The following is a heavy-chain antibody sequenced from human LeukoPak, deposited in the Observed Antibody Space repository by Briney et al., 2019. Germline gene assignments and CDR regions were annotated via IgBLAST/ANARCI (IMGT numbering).Heavy chain of an antibody. Sequence: PSETLSLTCTVSGGSISSYYWSWIRQPPGKGLEWIGYIYYSGSTNYNPSLKSRATISVDTSKNQFSLKLSSVTAADTAVYYCARVISDGSGSFGMDVWGQGTTVTVSS. V-gene: IGHV4-59*01. D-gene: IGHD3-10*01. J-gene: IGHJ6*02. CDR2: IYYSGST. CDR3: ARVISDGSGSFGMDV. CDR1: GGSISSYY.